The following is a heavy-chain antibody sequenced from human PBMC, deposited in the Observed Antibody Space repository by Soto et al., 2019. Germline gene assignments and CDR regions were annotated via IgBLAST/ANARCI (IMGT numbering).Heavy chain of an antibody. D-gene: IGHD3-22*01. CDR1: GGTFSSYA. CDR2: IIPIFGTA. Sequence: QVQLVQSGAEVKKPGSSVKVSCKASGGTFSSYAISWVRQAPGQGLEWMGGIIPIFGTANYAQKFQGRVTITADESTSTAYMELSSLRSEDTAVYYCARGKASIYYDSSGYWLDGSDYWGQGTLVTVSS. J-gene: IGHJ4*02. CDR3: ARGKASIYYDSSGYWLDGSDY. V-gene: IGHV1-69*12.